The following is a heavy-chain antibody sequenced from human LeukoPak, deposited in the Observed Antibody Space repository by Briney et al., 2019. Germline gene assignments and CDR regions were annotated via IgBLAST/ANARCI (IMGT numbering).Heavy chain of an antibody. V-gene: IGHV4-59*11. D-gene: IGHD4/OR15-4a*01. CDR2: IYYSGST. Sequence: SETLSLTCTVSGGSISSHYWSWIRQPPGKGLEWIGYIYYSGSTNYNPSLKSRVTISVDTSKNQFSLKLSSVTAADTAVYYCATLRVNWFDPWGQGTLVTVSS. CDR1: GGSISSHY. J-gene: IGHJ5*02. CDR3: ATLRVNWFDP.